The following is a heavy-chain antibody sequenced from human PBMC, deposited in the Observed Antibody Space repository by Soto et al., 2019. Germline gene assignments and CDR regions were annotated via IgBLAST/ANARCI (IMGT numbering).Heavy chain of an antibody. CDR2: IRGSGGST. CDR1: GFTFSNYA. Sequence: EVQLLESGGGLVQPGGSLRLSCAASGFTFSNYAVTWVRQAPGKGLEWVSTIRGSGGSTYYADSVKGRFTISRDNSKNTLYLKMNSLRAEDTAVYYCAKDQGSSWYEIDYWGQGTLVTVSS. D-gene: IGHD6-13*01. V-gene: IGHV3-23*01. J-gene: IGHJ4*02. CDR3: AKDQGSSWYEIDY.